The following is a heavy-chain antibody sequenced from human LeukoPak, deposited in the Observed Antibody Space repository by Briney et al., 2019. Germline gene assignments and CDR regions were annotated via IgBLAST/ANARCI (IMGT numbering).Heavy chain of an antibody. CDR3: ARDRGYSYGYDVFDY. J-gene: IGHJ4*02. Sequence: GGSLRLSCAASGFTFSSYSMNWVRQAPGKGLEWVSSISSSSSYIYYADSVKGRFTISRDNAKNSLYLQMNSLRAEDTAVYHCARDRGYSYGYDVFDYWGQGTLVTVSS. D-gene: IGHD5-18*01. CDR1: GFTFSSYS. CDR2: ISSSSSYI. V-gene: IGHV3-21*04.